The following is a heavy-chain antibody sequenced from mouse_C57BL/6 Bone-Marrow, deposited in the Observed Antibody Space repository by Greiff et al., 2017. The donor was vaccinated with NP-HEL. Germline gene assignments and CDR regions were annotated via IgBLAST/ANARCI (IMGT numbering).Heavy chain of an antibody. D-gene: IGHD3-2*02. CDR1: GYTFTSYW. J-gene: IGHJ3*01. CDR3: AREGKNQASFAY. CDR2: IYPSDSET. Sequence: QVQLQQPGAELVRPGSSVKLSCKASGYTFTSYWMDWVKQRPGQGLEWIGNIYPSDSETHYNQKFKDKATLTVDKSSSTAYMQLSSLTSEDSAVYYCAREGKNQASFAYWGQGTLVTVSA. V-gene: IGHV1-61*01.